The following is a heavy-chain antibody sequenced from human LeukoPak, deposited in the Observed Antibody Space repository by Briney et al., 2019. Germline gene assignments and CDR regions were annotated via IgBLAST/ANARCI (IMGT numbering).Heavy chain of an antibody. V-gene: IGHV4-39*01. J-gene: IGHJ6*03. Sequence: SETLSLTYTFSVHPLSSIRSNPLWIRQPPGKGLEWIGSIYYSGSTYYNPSLKSQITISVDTSKNQISLKLSSMTAADTAVYYDGRLGPMTTDAYSFYYCYMDVWGKGTTVTVSS. CDR3: GRLGPMTTDAYSFYYCYMDV. D-gene: IGHD5-24*01. CDR1: VHPLSSIRSN. CDR2: IYYSGST.